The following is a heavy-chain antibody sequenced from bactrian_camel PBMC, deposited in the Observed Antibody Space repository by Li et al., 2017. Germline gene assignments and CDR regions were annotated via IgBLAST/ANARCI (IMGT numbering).Heavy chain of an antibody. D-gene: IGHD5*01. CDR2: ISASGRTT. J-gene: IGHJ4*01. CDR1: GFAFSSYD. V-gene: IGHV3S40*01. Sequence: DVQLVESGGGSVQAGGSLRLSCAASGFAFSSYDMSWVRQSPGKGLERVSAISASGRTTDYADSVKGRFTISRDNAKNTLYLQLNSLKTEDTAMYFCANSWSGTASGRTRGQTSRARGPRS.